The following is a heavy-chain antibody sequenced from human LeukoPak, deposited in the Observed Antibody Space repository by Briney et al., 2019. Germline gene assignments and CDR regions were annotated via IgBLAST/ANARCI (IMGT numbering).Heavy chain of an antibody. CDR1: GFTFSSYG. J-gene: IGHJ4*02. Sequence: PGGSLRLSCAASGFTFSSYGMHWVRQAPGKGLEWVAFIRYDGGNKYYADSVKGRFTISRDNSKNTLYLQMNSLRAEDTAVYYCSKPTRGSGSFLIEYWGQGTLVTVSS. CDR2: IRYDGGNK. V-gene: IGHV3-30*02. CDR3: SKPTRGSGSFLIEY. D-gene: IGHD1-26*01.